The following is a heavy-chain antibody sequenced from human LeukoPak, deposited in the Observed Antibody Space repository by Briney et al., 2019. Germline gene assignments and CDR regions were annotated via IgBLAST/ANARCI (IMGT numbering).Heavy chain of an antibody. CDR3: AREERWLAGGGTGLDP. D-gene: IGHD6-19*01. J-gene: IGHJ5*02. Sequence: GASVKVSCKASGYTFTGYYMHWVRQAPGQGLEWMGWINPNSGGTNYAQKFQGRVTMTRDTSISTAYMELSRLRSDDTAVYYCAREERWLAGGGTGLDPWGQGTLVTVSS. CDR1: GYTFTGYY. V-gene: IGHV1-2*02. CDR2: INPNSGGT.